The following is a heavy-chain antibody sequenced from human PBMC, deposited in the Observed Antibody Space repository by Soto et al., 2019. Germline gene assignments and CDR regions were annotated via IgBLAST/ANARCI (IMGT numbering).Heavy chain of an antibody. CDR1: GYTFTSYY. Sequence: ASVKVSCKASGYTFTSYYMHWVRQAPGQGLEWMGIINPSGGSTKYNPSLESRVTISVDTSKNQFSLRLSSVTAADTAVYYCARTGGMDVWSQGATVTVSS. CDR3: ARTGGMDV. V-gene: IGHV1-46*01. CDR2: INPSGGST. J-gene: IGHJ6*02.